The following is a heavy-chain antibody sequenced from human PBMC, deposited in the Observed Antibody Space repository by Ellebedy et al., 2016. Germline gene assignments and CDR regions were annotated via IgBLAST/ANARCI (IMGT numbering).Heavy chain of an antibody. D-gene: IGHD1-14*01. J-gene: IGHJ4*02. V-gene: IGHV3-66*01. CDR3: ARGNEIPGPEPLDN. CDR1: GFSVSSNY. Sequence: GGSLRLSCVVSGFSVSSNYLSWVRQAPGKGLEWVSVIYAGGSTFYADSVKGRFTISRDNSKNTLYLQMNRLRAEDTAMYYCARGNEIPGPEPLDNWGQGTLVTVSS. CDR2: IYAGGST.